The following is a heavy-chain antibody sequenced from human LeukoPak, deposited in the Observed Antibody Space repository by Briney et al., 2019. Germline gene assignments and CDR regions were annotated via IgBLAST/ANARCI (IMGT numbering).Heavy chain of an antibody. CDR3: ARARRGAGTYAFDI. J-gene: IGHJ3*02. CDR1: GYTFTGHY. V-gene: IGHV1-2*02. D-gene: IGHD6-13*01. Sequence: ASVKVSCKASGYTFTGHYMQWVRQAPGQGLEWMGWISPNSGDTLHAQKFQGRVTMARDTSNNTAYMELSNLRSDDTAVYYCARARRGAGTYAFDIWGQGTMVTVSS. CDR2: ISPNSGDT.